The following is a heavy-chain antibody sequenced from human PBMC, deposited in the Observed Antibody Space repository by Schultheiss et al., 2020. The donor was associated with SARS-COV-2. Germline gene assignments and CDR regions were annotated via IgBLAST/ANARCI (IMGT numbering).Heavy chain of an antibody. D-gene: IGHD5-12*01. CDR3: ARGWGYSGYETYYYYGMDV. Sequence: SETLSLTCTVSGGSVSSGSYYWSWIRQPPGKGLEWIGYIYYSGSTNYNPSLKSRVTISVDTSKNQFSLKLSSVTAADTAVYYCARGWGYSGYETYYYYGMDVWGQGTTVTVSS. CDR2: IYYSGST. V-gene: IGHV4-61*01. J-gene: IGHJ6*02. CDR1: GGSVSSGSYY.